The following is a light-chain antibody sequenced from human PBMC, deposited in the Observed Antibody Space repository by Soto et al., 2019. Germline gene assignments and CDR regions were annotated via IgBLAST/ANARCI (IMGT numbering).Light chain of an antibody. CDR2: EAS. CDR1: QTISSW. V-gene: IGKV1-5*01. J-gene: IGKJ1*01. Sequence: DIKMSQSPATLSASLGDRVTIPCRASQTISSWLAWYQQKPGKAPKLLIYEASSLESGVPSRFSGSGSGTEFTLTISSLQAEDFASYYCQDYKCLSEPFGQGTKVAIK. CDR3: QDYKCLSEP.